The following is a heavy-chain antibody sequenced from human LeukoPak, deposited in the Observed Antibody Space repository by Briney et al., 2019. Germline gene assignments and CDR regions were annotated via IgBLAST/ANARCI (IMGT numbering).Heavy chain of an antibody. Sequence: GGSLRLSCAASGFTFSSYAMHWVRQAPGKGLEWVAVISYDGSNKYYADSVKGRFTISRDNSKNTLYLQMNSLRAEDTAVYYCVRDRLTGSYRYFDYWGQGTLVTVSS. CDR2: ISYDGSNK. D-gene: IGHD3-9*01. V-gene: IGHV3-30*04. CDR3: VRDRLTGSYRYFDY. CDR1: GFTFSSYA. J-gene: IGHJ4*02.